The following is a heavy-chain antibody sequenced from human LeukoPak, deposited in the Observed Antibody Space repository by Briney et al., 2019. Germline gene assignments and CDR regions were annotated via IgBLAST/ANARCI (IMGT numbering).Heavy chain of an antibody. CDR3: ARHIGGGIEDMDV. D-gene: IGHD3-16*02. CDR1: GGSIGTYY. CDR2: IYVTGT. Sequence: SETLSLTCTVSGGSIGTYYWSWVRQSPGTGLEWIGYIYVTGTRYNPYLQSRVTISVDRSGNQFFLKMTSVTAADTAVYYCARHIGGGIEDMDVWGRGTKVTVSS. V-gene: IGHV4-59*08. J-gene: IGHJ6*03.